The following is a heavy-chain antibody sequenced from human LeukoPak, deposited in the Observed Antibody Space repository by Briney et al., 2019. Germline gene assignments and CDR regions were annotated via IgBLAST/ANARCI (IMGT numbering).Heavy chain of an antibody. CDR1: GYTFTGYY. D-gene: IGHD3-22*01. CDR3: ARATLYYYDSSGYWPDAFDI. V-gene: IGHV1-2*02. J-gene: IGHJ3*02. Sequence: ASVKVSCKASGYTFTGYYMHWVRQAPGQGLEWMGWINPNSGGTNYAQKFQGRVTMTRDTSISTAYMELSRLRSDDTAVYYCARATLYYYDSSGYWPDAFDIWGQGTMVTVSS. CDR2: INPNSGGT.